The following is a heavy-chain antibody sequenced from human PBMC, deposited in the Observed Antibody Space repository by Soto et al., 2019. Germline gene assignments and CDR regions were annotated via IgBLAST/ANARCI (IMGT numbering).Heavy chain of an antibody. D-gene: IGHD6-6*01. J-gene: IGHJ4*02. Sequence: SETLSLTCTVSGGSISSYYWSWIRQPPGKGLEWIGYIYYSGSTNYNPSLKSRVTISVDTSKNQFSLKLSSVTAADTAVDDCARRYGSCFDDWGKGTLVTVSS. CDR2: IYYSGST. CDR1: GGSISSYY. V-gene: IGHV4-59*08. CDR3: ARRYGSCFDD.